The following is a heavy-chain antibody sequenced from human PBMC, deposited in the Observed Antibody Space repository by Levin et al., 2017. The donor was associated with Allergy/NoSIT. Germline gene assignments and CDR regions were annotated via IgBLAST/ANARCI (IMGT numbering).Heavy chain of an antibody. J-gene: IGHJ4*02. Sequence: ETLSLTCAASGFTFSSYAMSWVRQAPGKGLEWVSAMSGSGVSTHYADSVKGRFTISRDNSKNTLYLQMNSLRAEDTAVYYCAKDLRQGYSSGSYYFDYWGQGTLVTVSS. CDR2: MSGSGVST. CDR3: AKDLRQGYSSGSYYFDY. D-gene: IGHD5-18*01. V-gene: IGHV3-23*01. CDR1: GFTFSSYA.